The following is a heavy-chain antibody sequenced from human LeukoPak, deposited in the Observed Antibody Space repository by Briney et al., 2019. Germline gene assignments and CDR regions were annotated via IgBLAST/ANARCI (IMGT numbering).Heavy chain of an antibody. J-gene: IGHJ5*02. CDR2: IFPGDSDT. CDR1: GDRFTSYW. D-gene: IGHD3-16*01. CDR3: ARRPLRSQTYFDP. V-gene: IGHV5-51*01. Sequence: GESLKISCKASGDRFTSYWVAWVRQKPGKGLEWMGIIFPGDSDTRYIPSFEAQDSISVDRSTTTAYLHWSSLKASDTAIYYCARRPLRSQTYFDPWGQGTLVTVSP.